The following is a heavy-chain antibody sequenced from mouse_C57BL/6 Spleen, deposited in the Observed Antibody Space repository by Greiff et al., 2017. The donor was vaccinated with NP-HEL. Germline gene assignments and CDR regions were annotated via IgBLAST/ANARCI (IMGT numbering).Heavy chain of an antibody. V-gene: IGHV14-1*01. CDR3: TTRDSNYDYYAMDY. D-gene: IGHD2-5*01. CDR1: GFNIKDYY. CDR2: IDPEDGDT. J-gene: IGHJ4*01. Sequence: VQLKESGAELVRPGASVKLSCTASGFNIKDYYMHWVKQRPEQGLEWIGRIDPEDGDTEYAPKFQGKATMTADTSSNTAYLQLSSLTSEDTAVYYCTTRDSNYDYYAMDYWGQGTSVTVSS.